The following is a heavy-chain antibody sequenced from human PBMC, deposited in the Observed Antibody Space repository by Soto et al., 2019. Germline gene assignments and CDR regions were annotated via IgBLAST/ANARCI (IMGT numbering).Heavy chain of an antibody. CDR3: ARVGYSYGYDWFDP. J-gene: IGHJ5*02. Sequence: GWALRLSCAASGFTFSSYAMSWVRQAPGKGLEWVSAISGSGGSTYYADSVKGRFTISRDNSKNTLYLQMNSLRAEDTAVYYCARVGYSYGYDWFDPWGQGTLVTVSS. D-gene: IGHD5-18*01. CDR2: ISGSGGST. CDR1: GFTFSSYA. V-gene: IGHV3-23*01.